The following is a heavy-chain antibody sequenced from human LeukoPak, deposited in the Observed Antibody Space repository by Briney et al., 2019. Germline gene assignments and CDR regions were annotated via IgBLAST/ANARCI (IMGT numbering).Heavy chain of an antibody. CDR1: GFTFSTYS. CDR3: ARETMVRGVYYYYYGMDV. V-gene: IGHV3-21*01. Sequence: GGSLRLSCAASGFTFSTYSMTWVRQGPGKGLEWVSSISSSSSYIYYADSVKGRFTISRDNAKNSLYLQMNSLRAEDTAVYYCARETMVRGVYYYYYGMDVWGQGTTVTVSS. J-gene: IGHJ6*02. D-gene: IGHD3-10*01. CDR2: ISSSSSYI.